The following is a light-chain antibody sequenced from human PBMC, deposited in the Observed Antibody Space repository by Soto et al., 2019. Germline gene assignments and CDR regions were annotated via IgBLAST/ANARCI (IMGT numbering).Light chain of an antibody. V-gene: IGKV1-6*01. CDR1: QDIRSD. CDR2: AAF. Sequence: AIQMTQSPSSLSASVGDRVTITCRASQDIRSDLGWYQQEPGKAPKLLIFAAFSLQIGAPSRFSVCGPGSDSTLANRSLLPVYWVTYDGLAAYNCPPSSGPGTKVYI. CDR3: LAAYNCPPS. J-gene: IGKJ3*01.